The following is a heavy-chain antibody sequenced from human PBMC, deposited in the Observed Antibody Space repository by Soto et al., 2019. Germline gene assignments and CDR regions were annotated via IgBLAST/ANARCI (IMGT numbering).Heavy chain of an antibody. V-gene: IGHV3-74*01. CDR1: GFTFSSYW. CDR3: ARGSIVAGGRTDY. Sequence: EVQLVEAGGGLVQPGGSLRLSCAASGFTFSSYWMHWVRQAPGKGLVWVSRIKSDVTITTYADSVKGRFTISRDNAKDTLNLQMNSLRAEDTAVYYCARGSIVAGGRTDYWGQGTLVNVSS. D-gene: IGHD6-13*01. J-gene: IGHJ4*02. CDR2: IKSDVTIT.